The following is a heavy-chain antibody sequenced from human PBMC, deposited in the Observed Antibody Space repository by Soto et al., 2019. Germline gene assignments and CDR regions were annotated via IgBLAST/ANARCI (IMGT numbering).Heavy chain of an antibody. J-gene: IGHJ4*02. CDR1: GLSFNVSS. V-gene: IGHV3-23*03. D-gene: IGHD2-15*01. Sequence: PGGSLRLSCAASGLSFNVSSMNWVRQAPGKGLEWVSFIDLSGTTTYYRDSVKGRFTIFKDKSMNTVYLQMSSLTVEDTAVYYCTKDRVPDGRYSFDYWGQGALDTGSP. CDR3: TKDRVPDGRYSFDY. CDR2: IDLSGTTT.